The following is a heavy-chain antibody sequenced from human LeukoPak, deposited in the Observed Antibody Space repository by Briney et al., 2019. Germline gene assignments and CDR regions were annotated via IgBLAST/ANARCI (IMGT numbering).Heavy chain of an antibody. CDR3: AKAELGVDTFFDY. Sequence: GGSLRLSCAASGFTFSDYALGWVRQAPGRGLGWVATLSGSGAGTYYSDSVQGRFTISRDNSRRTLFLQMNSLRAEDTAFYYCAKAELGVDTFFDYWGQGTLVSVSS. CDR2: LSGSGAGT. J-gene: IGHJ4*02. D-gene: IGHD3-3*01. V-gene: IGHV3-23*01. CDR1: GFTFSDYA.